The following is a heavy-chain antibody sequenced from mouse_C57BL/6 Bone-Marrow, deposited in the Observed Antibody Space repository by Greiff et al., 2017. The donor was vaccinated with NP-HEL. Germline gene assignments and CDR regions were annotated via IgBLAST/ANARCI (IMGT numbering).Heavy chain of an antibody. D-gene: IGHD2-3*01. J-gene: IGHJ4*01. CDR2: INPSSGYT. Sequence: QVQLKESGAELAKPGASVKLSCKASGYTFTSYWMHWVKQRPGQGLEWIGYINPSSGYTKYNQKFKDKATLTADKSSSTAYMQLSSLTYEDSAVYYCARGGLLRGYAMDYWGQGTSVTVSS. V-gene: IGHV1-7*01. CDR1: GYTFTSYW. CDR3: ARGGLLRGYAMDY.